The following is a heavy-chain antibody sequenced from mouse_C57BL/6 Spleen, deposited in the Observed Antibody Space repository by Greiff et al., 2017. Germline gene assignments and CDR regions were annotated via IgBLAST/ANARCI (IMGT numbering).Heavy chain of an antibody. CDR2: IHPSDSDT. CDR1: GYTFTSYW. V-gene: IGHV1-74*01. J-gene: IGHJ3*01. D-gene: IGHD2-1*01. Sequence: QVQLQQPGAELVKPGASVKVSCKASGYTFTSYWMHWVKQRPGQGLEWIGRIHPSDSDTNYNQQFKGKATLTVDKSSSPAYMQLSSLTSEDSAVYYCAISIVYYGNHEGFAYWGQGTLVTVSA. CDR3: AISIVYYGNHEGFAY.